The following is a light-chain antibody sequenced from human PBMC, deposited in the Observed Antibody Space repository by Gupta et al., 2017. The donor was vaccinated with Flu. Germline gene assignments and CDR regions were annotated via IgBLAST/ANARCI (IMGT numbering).Light chain of an antibody. CDR1: TSNIGAGYD. Sequence: QFVLTQPPSVSGAPGQRVTISCTGSTSNIGAGYDVHWYQQVPGRAPKRLIFGNNNRPSGVADRFSGSKSGTSASLAIAGLRAEDEADYYCQSYDNSLSGSKVFGGGTKLTVL. CDR3: QSYDNSLSGSKV. V-gene: IGLV1-40*01. J-gene: IGLJ3*02. CDR2: GNN.